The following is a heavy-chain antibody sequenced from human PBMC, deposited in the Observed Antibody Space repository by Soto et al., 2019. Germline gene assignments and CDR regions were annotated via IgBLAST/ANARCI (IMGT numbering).Heavy chain of an antibody. Sequence: QVQLVQSGAEVKRPGSAVRVSCKASGDTFGRNAIHWVRQAPGQGLEWMGGIIPMFPTTNYAQKFKGRLTIYADESTGTAYMEMTSLTSADTAVYYCTKYGDSADYGYWGQGTLVTVSS. CDR2: IIPMFPTT. V-gene: IGHV1-69*01. J-gene: IGHJ4*02. D-gene: IGHD2-21*01. CDR1: GDTFGRNA. CDR3: TKYGDSADYGY.